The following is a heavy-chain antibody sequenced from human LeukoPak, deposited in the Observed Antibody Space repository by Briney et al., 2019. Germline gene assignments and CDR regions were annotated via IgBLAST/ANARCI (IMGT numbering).Heavy chain of an antibody. Sequence: ASVKVSCKASGYTFTAYYLHWVRQAPGQGLEWIGRINPNNGGTYYAQKFQGRVTMTRDKSISTAYMELSRLRADDTAVYYCARVIRGHTSSWYGGAFDLWGQGTMVTVSS. V-gene: IGHV1-2*06. D-gene: IGHD6-13*01. J-gene: IGHJ3*01. CDR2: INPNNGGT. CDR3: ARVIRGHTSSWYGGAFDL. CDR1: GYTFTAYY.